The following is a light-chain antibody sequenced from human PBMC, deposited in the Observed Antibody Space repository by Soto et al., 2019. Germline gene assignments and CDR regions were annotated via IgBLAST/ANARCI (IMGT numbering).Light chain of an antibody. CDR1: QSVPSTY. J-gene: IGKJ1*01. CDR2: GTS. Sequence: LVSQSPGRVSLSPGERATLSCRASQSVPSTYFAWYQQKPGQPPRLLISGTSNRATGIPDRFSGSGSATEFTLTISSLQPDDFATYYCQQYSTYPWTFGQGTKVDIK. V-gene: IGKV3-20*01. CDR3: QQYSTYPWT.